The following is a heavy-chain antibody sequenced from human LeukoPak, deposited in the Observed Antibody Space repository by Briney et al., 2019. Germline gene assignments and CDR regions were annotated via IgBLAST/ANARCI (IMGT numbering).Heavy chain of an antibody. V-gene: IGHV4-30-2*02. CDR2: IYHSGST. D-gene: IGHD4-23*01. J-gene: IGHJ4*02. CDR1: GGSISSGGYY. Sequence: SQTLSLTSTVSGGSISSGGYYWSWIRQPPGKGLEWIGYIYHSGSTYYNPSLKSRVTISVDRSKNQFSLKLSSVTAADTAVYYCARTRAYGGRPDYWGQGTLVTVSS. CDR3: ARTRAYGGRPDY.